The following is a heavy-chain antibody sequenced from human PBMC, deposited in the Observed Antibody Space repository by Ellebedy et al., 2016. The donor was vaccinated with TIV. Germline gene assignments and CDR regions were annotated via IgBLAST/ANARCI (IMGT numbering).Heavy chain of an antibody. D-gene: IGHD3-3*01. Sequence: GESLKISCAASGFTFSNYAMSWVRQAPGKGLEWVSYINSRSSPIYYADSVKGRFTISRDNAKNSLYLQMNSLRAEDTAVYYCARAERNYDFWSGYYGLTDYGMDVWGQGTTVTVSS. J-gene: IGHJ6*02. CDR3: ARAERNYDFWSGYYGLTDYGMDV. CDR1: GFTFSNYA. V-gene: IGHV3-48*04. CDR2: INSRSSPI.